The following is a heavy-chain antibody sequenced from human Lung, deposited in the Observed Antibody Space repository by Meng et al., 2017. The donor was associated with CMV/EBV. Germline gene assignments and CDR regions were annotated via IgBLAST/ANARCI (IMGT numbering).Heavy chain of an antibody. V-gene: IGHV3-74*03. J-gene: IGHJ4*02. CDR1: GFTLSNYR. CDR2: INSDGSNT. CDR3: AREKAGTRHFDY. Sequence: GESLKISCAASGFTLSNYRMHWVRQPPGKGLVWVSRINSDGSNTTYADFVKGRFTISRDNAKNTLYVQMNSLTVEDTAVYYCAREKAGTRHFDYWGQGTLGTVSS. D-gene: IGHD6-19*01.